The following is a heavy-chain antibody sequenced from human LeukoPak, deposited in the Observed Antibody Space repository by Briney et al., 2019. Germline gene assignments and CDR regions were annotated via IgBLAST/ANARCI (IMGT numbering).Heavy chain of an antibody. CDR1: GGTFSSYA. D-gene: IGHD3-10*01. J-gene: IGHJ6*03. V-gene: IGHV1-69*05. Sequence: ASVKVSCKASGGTFSSYAISWVRQAPGQGLESMGGIIPIFGTANYAQKFQGRVTITTDESTSTAYMELSSLRSEDTSVYYCARALTYYYGSGRNYYYYYMDVWGKGTTVTVSS. CDR3: ARALTYYYGSGRNYYYYYMDV. CDR2: IIPIFGTA.